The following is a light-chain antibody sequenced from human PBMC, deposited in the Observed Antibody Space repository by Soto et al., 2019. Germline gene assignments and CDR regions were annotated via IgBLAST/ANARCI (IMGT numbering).Light chain of an antibody. J-gene: IGKJ1*01. CDR2: GAS. CDR1: QSVSSNY. V-gene: IGKV3-20*01. CDR3: QQYGSTPRT. Sequence: EIVLTQSPGTLSLSPGETATLSCRASQSVSSNYLAWYQQKPGQAPRLLIYGASSRATGIPDRFSGSGSGTDFTLTISGLEPEDTAVYYCQQYGSTPRTFGQGTKVDIK.